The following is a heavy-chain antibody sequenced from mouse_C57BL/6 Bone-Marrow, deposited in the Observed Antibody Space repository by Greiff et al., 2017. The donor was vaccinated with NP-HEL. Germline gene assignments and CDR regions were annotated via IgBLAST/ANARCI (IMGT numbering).Heavy chain of an antibody. CDR2: IYPGGGYT. CDR3: ARKGYGNSPGAY. D-gene: IGHD2-1*01. V-gene: IGHV1-63*01. J-gene: IGHJ3*01. Sequence: QVQLQQSGAELVRPGTSVKMSCKASGYTFTNYWIGWAKQRPGHGLEWIGDIYPGGGYTNYNEKFKGKATLTADKSSSTAYMQFSSLTSEDSAIYYCARKGYGNSPGAYWGQGTLVTVSA. CDR1: GYTFTNYW.